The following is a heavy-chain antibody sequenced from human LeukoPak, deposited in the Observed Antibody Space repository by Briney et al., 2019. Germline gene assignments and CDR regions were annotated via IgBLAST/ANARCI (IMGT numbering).Heavy chain of an antibody. CDR1: GFTFSSYG. J-gene: IGHJ4*02. D-gene: IGHD3-10*01. CDR3: AKDSARGVTMVRGAPSDY. Sequence: GGSLRLSCAASGFTFSSYGMHWVRQAPGKGLEWVAVISYDGSNKYYADSVKGRFTISRDNSKNTLYLQMNSLRAEDTAVYYCAKDSARGVTMVRGAPSDYWGQGTLVTVSS. V-gene: IGHV3-30*18. CDR2: ISYDGSNK.